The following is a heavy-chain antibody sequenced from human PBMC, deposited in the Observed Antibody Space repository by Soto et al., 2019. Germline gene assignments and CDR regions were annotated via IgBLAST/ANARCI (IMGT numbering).Heavy chain of an antibody. J-gene: IGHJ2*01. CDR3: ARESHDILTGPPWVWYFDL. CDR1: GGSFSCYY. Sequence: QVQLQQWGAGPLRPLETLSLTCGVSGGSFSCYYWAWIRQSPGKGLEWIGEINDRGSINYNPSLKSRVSISVDTSMNHYSLNLRSVTAADTAVYADARESHDILTGPPWVWYFDLWGRGTLVTVSS. V-gene: IGHV4-34*01. CDR2: INDRGSI. D-gene: IGHD3-9*01.